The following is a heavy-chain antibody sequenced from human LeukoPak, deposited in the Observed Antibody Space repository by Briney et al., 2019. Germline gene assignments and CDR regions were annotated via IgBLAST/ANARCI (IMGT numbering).Heavy chain of an antibody. Sequence: PGGSLRLSCAASGFTVSSNYMSWVRQAPGKGLEWVSVIYSGGSTYYADSVTGRFTISRDSSKNTLYLQMNSLRAEDTAVYYCAIRVLSSFDYWGQGTLATVSS. D-gene: IGHD2/OR15-2a*01. V-gene: IGHV3-66*02. CDR3: AIRVLSSFDY. J-gene: IGHJ4*02. CDR1: GFTVSSNY. CDR2: IYSGGST.